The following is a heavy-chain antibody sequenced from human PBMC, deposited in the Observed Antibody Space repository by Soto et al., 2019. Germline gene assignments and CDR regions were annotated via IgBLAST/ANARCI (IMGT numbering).Heavy chain of an antibody. V-gene: IGHV1-3*01. CDR1: GYTFTSYA. CDR2: ISAGNGNT. CDR3: ARVMAVAAFDI. D-gene: IGHD6-19*01. Sequence: ASVKVSCKASGYTFTSYAMHWVHRAPGQRLEWMGWISAGNGNTKYSQKFQGRVTITRDTSASTAYMELSSLRSEDTAVYYCARVMAVAAFDIWGQGTMVTVSS. J-gene: IGHJ3*02.